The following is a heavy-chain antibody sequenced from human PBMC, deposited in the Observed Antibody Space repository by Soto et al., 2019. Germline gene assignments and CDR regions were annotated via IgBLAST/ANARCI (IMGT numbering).Heavy chain of an antibody. J-gene: IGHJ6*02. CDR2: ISGSGGST. CDR3: AKDLRKQWLVQLNYYYYGMDV. D-gene: IGHD6-19*01. CDR1: GFTFSSYA. Sequence: GGSLRLSCPASGFTFSSYAMSWVRQAPGKGLEWVSAISGSGGSTYYADSVKDRFTISRDNSKNTLYLQMNSLRAEDTAVYYCAKDLRKQWLVQLNYYYYGMDVWGQGTTVTVSS. V-gene: IGHV3-23*01.